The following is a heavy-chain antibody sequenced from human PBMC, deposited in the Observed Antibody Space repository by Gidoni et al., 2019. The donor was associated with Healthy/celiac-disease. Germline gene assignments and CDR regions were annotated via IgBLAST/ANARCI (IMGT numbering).Heavy chain of an antibody. D-gene: IGHD6-13*01. J-gene: IGHJ4*02. Sequence: QVQLVQSGAEVKKPVASVKVSCKASGYTFTSYDINWVRQATGQGLEWMGWMNRNSGSTGYAQKFQGRVTMTRNTSISTAYMELSSLRSEDTAVYYCAGPDAAVGSNAFRYWGQGTLVTVSS. V-gene: IGHV1-8*01. CDR2: MNRNSGST. CDR1: GYTFTSYD. CDR3: AGPDAAVGSNAFRY.